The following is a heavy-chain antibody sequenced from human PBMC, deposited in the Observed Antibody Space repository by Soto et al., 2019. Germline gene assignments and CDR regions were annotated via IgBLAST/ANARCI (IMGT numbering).Heavy chain of an antibody. CDR1: GGTFNSHA. CDR3: ARGDDFDYYYGVDV. V-gene: IGHV1-69*06. Sequence: SVKVSCKASGGTFNSHAISWVRQAPGQGLEWMGGVTPIFGTANYAQKFQGRVTIIADRFTTTAYMELRSLTSEDTALYYCARGDDFDYYYGVDVWGQGTTVTVSS. D-gene: IGHD3-16*01. J-gene: IGHJ6*02. CDR2: VTPIFGTA.